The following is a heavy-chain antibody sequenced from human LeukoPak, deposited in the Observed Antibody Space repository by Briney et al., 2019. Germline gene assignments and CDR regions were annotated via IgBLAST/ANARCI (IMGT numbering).Heavy chain of an antibody. J-gene: IGHJ3*02. CDR3: AREGPWASDAFDI. Sequence: SETLSRTCTVSGGSISSGSYYWSWIRQPAGKGLEWIGRIYTSGSTNYNPSLKSRVTISVDTSKNQFSLKLSSVTAADTAVYYCAREGPWASDAFDIWGQGTMVTVSS. CDR2: IYTSGST. CDR1: GGSISSGSYY. V-gene: IGHV4-61*02.